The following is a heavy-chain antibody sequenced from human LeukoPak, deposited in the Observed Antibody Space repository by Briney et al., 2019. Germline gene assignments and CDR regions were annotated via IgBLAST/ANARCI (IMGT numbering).Heavy chain of an antibody. V-gene: IGHV3-23*01. J-gene: IGHJ3*02. D-gene: IGHD5-18*01. CDR3: ARDGKDERGYRNAFDI. CDR2: ITSSGGST. Sequence: PGGSLRLSCAASGFTFSSYAMSWVRQAPGKGLEWVSAITSSGGSTYYADSVKGRFTISRDNSKNTLYLQMNSLRAEDTAVYYCARDGKDERGYRNAFDIWGQGTMVTVSS. CDR1: GFTFSSYA.